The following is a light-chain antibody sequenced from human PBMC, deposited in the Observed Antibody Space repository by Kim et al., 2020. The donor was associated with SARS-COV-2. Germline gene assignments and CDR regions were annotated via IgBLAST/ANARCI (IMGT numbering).Light chain of an antibody. J-gene: IGLJ3*02. V-gene: IGLV2-14*04. CDR3: SSYTSSSTWV. Sequence: GQSITIACTGTSRDVGGYEYVSWYQQHPGRAPKLMIYDVSKRPSGVSNRFSGSKSGNTAFLTISGLQAEDETDYYCSSYTSSSTWVFGGGTQLTVL. CDR2: DVS. CDR1: SRDVGGYEY.